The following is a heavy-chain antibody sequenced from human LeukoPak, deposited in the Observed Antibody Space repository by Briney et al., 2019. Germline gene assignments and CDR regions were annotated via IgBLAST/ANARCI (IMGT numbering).Heavy chain of an antibody. Sequence: PSETLSLTCTVSGGSISTSNYYWGWIRQPPGKGLEWTGSIYSTGSTYYNPSLKSRVTISLDTSKNQFSLRLNSVTAADTAVYYCACLTTADAFDIWGQGTKVTVSS. V-gene: IGHV4-39*07. CDR2: IYSTGST. CDR1: GGSISTSNYY. D-gene: IGHD3-22*01. J-gene: IGHJ3*02. CDR3: ACLTTADAFDI.